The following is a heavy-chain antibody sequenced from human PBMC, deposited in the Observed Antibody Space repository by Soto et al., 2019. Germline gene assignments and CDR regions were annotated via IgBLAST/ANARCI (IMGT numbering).Heavy chain of an antibody. D-gene: IGHD3-10*01. CDR2: INHSGST. V-gene: IGHV4-34*01. CDR3: ARGPNYYGSGSYLAL. Sequence: SETLSLTCAVYGGSFSGYHWSWIRQPPGKGLEWIGEINHSGSTNYNPSLKSRVTISVDTSKNQFSLKLSSVTAADTAVYYCARGPNYYGSGSYLALWGQGTMVTVSS. CDR1: GGSFSGYH. J-gene: IGHJ3*01.